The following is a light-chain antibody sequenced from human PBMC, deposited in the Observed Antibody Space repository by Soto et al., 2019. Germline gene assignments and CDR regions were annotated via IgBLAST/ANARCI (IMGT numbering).Light chain of an antibody. V-gene: IGKV1-27*01. J-gene: IGKJ1*01. Sequence: GDRVTITCRPSRGIGNALAWYQQKPGTVPKLLIHSASTLQSGVPSRFSGSGSGTDFTLTISSLQPEAVASYYCQKYDSAPTFGPGTKVDIK. CDR2: SAS. CDR3: QKYDSAPT. CDR1: RGIGNA.